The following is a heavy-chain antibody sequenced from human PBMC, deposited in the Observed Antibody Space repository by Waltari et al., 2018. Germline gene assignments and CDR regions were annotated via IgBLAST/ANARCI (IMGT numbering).Heavy chain of an antibody. J-gene: IGHJ3*02. CDR3: ARGSTFDI. V-gene: IGHV4-34*01. Sequence: QVQLQQWGAGLLKPSETLSLTCAVYGGSFSGYYWSWIRQPPGKGLEWVGEINHIGSTIYNPSLKSRVTISVDTSKNQFSLKLSSVTAADTAVYYCARGSTFDIWGQGTMVTVSS. D-gene: IGHD6-13*01. CDR1: GGSFSGYY. CDR2: INHIGST.